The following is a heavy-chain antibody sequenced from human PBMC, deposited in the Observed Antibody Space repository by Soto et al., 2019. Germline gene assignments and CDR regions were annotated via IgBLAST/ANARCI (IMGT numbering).Heavy chain of an antibody. J-gene: IGHJ4*02. V-gene: IGHV4-31*03. CDR1: GGSISSGGTGSY. Sequence: QVQLQESGPGLVKPSQTLSLTCTVSGGSISSGGTGSYWTWIRQLPGKGLEWIGYIYYTGNTYYNXSXKXXPTRSRDTSENQFSLKLTSVTAAATAVYFCATGHDAYKVRYWGQGTLVTVSS. D-gene: IGHD1-1*01. CDR3: ATGHDAYKVRY. CDR2: IYYTGNT.